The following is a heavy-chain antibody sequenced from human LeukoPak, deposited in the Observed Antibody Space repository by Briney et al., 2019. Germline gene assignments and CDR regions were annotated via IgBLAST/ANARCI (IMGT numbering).Heavy chain of an antibody. V-gene: IGHV1-18*01. Sequence: ASVKVSCKASGYTFTSYGTSWVRQAPGQGLEWMGWISAYNGNTNYAQKLQGRVTMTTDTSTGTAYMELRSLRSDDTAVYYCARAGRYDILTGYYYYGMDVWGQGTTVTVSS. CDR1: GYTFTSYG. J-gene: IGHJ6*02. D-gene: IGHD3-9*01. CDR2: ISAYNGNT. CDR3: ARAGRYDILTGYYYYGMDV.